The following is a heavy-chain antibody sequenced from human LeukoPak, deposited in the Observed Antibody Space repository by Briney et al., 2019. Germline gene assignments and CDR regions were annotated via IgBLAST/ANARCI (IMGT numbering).Heavy chain of an antibody. CDR3: ASRSPLIVVVPAANYYYMDV. J-gene: IGHJ6*03. CDR2: IYTSGST. D-gene: IGHD2-2*01. Sequence: DPSETLSLTCTVSGGSISSYYWSWIRQPAGKGLEWIGRIYTSGSTNYNPSLKSRVTISVDKSKNQFSLKLSSVTAADTAVYYCASRSPLIVVVPAANYYYMDVWGKGTTVTVSS. CDR1: GGSISSYY. V-gene: IGHV4-4*07.